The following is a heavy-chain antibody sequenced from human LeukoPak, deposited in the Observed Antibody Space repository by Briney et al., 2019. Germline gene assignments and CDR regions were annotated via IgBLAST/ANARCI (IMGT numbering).Heavy chain of an antibody. Sequence: GGSLRLSCAASGFTFSSYAMHWVSQARGKGLEYVSAISSNGGSTYYANSVKGRFTISRDNSKNTLYLQMGSLRAEDMAVYYCARSMRGASYYDSSGSFDIWGQGTMVTVSS. CDR3: ARSMRGASYYDSSGSFDI. V-gene: IGHV3-64*01. J-gene: IGHJ3*02. CDR1: GFTFSSYA. CDR2: ISSNGGST. D-gene: IGHD3-22*01.